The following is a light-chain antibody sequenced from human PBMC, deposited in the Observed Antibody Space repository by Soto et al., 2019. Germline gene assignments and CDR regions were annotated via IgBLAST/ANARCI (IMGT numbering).Light chain of an antibody. J-gene: IGLJ3*02. Sequence: QSALTQPASMSGSPGQSITISCTGTGSDVGNYNAVSWYQQHPGKVPKLMIYEVSNRPSGVSNRFSGSKSGNMASLTISGLQAEDEADYYCSSYTSNTTPLFGGGTQLTVL. CDR1: GSDVGNYNA. CDR3: SSYTSNTTPL. V-gene: IGLV2-14*02. CDR2: EVS.